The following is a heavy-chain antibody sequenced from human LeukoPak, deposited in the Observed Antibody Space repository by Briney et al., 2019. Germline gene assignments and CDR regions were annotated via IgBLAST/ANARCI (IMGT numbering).Heavy chain of an antibody. V-gene: IGHV6-1*01. CDR2: TYYRSKWYN. J-gene: IGHJ4*02. CDR1: GDSVSSNSAA. Sequence: SQTLSLTCAISGDSVSSNSAAWNWIRQSPARGLEWLGRTYYRSKWYNDYAVSVKSRITINVDTSKNQFSLQLNSVTPEDTAVYFCARGSSPSNEYYFDYWGQGTLVTVSS. D-gene: IGHD4-11*01. CDR3: ARGSSPSNEYYFDY.